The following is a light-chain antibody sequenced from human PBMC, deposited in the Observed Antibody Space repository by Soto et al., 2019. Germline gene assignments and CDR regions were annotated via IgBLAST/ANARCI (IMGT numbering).Light chain of an antibody. CDR2: WAS. J-gene: IGKJ1*01. V-gene: IGKV4-1*01. CDR1: QSVLYSSNNKNY. CDR3: QQYYSTPRT. Sequence: DIVMTQSPDSLAVSLGERATINCKSSQSVLYSSNNKNYLAWYQQKPGQPPKLPIYWASTRESGVPDRFSVSGSGTDFTLTISSLQDEDVAVYYCQQYYSTPRTFCQGTTVEIQ.